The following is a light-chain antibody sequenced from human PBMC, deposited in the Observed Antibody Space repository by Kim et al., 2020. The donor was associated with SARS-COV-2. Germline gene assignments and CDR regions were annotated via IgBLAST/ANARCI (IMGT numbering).Light chain of an antibody. J-gene: IGKJ4*01. Sequence: SPGERATLSCRASQSVGTNLAWYQQKLGQPTRLLIYDAFIRATGVPARFSGSGSGTEFTLTISSLQSEDFAIYHCQQYNQWLAHSFGGGTKVDIK. CDR2: DAF. V-gene: IGKV3-15*01. CDR1: QSVGTN. CDR3: QQYNQWLAHS.